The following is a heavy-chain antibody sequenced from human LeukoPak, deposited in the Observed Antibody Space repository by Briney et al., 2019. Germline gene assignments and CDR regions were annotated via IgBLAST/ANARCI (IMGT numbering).Heavy chain of an antibody. Sequence: ASVKVSCKASGGTFSSYAISWVRQAPGQGLEWMGGIIPIFGTANYAQKFQGRVTITADESTSTAYMELSSLRSEDTAVYYCVVLGYYDSSGIYGLAFDIWGQGTMVTVSS. D-gene: IGHD3-22*01. CDR2: IIPIFGTA. CDR1: GGTFSSYA. CDR3: VVLGYYDSSGIYGLAFDI. J-gene: IGHJ3*02. V-gene: IGHV1-69*13.